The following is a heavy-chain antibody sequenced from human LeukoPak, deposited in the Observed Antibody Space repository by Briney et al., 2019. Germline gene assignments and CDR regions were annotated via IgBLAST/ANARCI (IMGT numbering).Heavy chain of an antibody. CDR1: GFTFSRYA. CDR3: VKGITAMVPFFDY. J-gene: IGHJ4*02. V-gene: IGHV3-64D*06. Sequence: TGGSLRLSCSASGFTFSRYAMHWVRQAPGKGLEYVSAITSNGGSTYYADSVKGRFTISRDNSKNTLYLQMSSLRAEDTAVYYCVKGITAMVPFFDYWGQGTLVTVSS. D-gene: IGHD5-18*01. CDR2: ITSNGGST.